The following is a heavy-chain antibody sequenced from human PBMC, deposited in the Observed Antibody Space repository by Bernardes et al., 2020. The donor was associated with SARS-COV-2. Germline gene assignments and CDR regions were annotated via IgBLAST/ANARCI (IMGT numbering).Heavy chain of an antibody. V-gene: IGHV3-9*01. D-gene: IGHD6-19*01. Sequence: GGSLRLSCAASGFTFDDYAMHWVRQAPGKGLEWVSGISWNSGSIGYADSVKGRFTISRDNAKNSLYLQMNSLRAEDTALYYCAKDIGAISSAFDPWGQGTLVTVSS. CDR2: ISWNSGSI. J-gene: IGHJ5*02. CDR1: GFTFDDYA. CDR3: AKDIGAISSAFDP.